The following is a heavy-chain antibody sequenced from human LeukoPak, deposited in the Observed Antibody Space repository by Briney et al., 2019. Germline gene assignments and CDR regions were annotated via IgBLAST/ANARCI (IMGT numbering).Heavy chain of an antibody. V-gene: IGHV3-64D*06. CDR1: GFSFSSYA. Sequence: GGSLRLSCSASGFSFSSYAMNWVRKAPGKGLVYVSAISSNGGSTYYADSVKGRFTISRDNSKNTLYLQMSSLRAEDTAVYYCVKGVRRYYYDSSGYPIDYWGQGTLVTVSS. J-gene: IGHJ4*02. CDR3: VKGVRRYYYDSSGYPIDY. CDR2: ISSNGGST. D-gene: IGHD3-22*01.